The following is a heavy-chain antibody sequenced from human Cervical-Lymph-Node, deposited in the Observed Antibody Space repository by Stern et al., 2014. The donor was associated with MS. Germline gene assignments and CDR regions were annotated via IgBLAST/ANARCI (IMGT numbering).Heavy chain of an antibody. CDR1: GDTFGTYG. V-gene: IGHV1-18*01. CDR2: ISSYKGNT. D-gene: IGHD5-18*01. J-gene: IGHJ6*02. Sequence: MQLVESGTEVKKPGASVKVSCKASGDTFGTYGVNWVRQAPGQRLEWLGWISSYKGNTNYAQRLQGSVTLTTDTSPTTAYMELRSLRSDDTAVYYCAIMGTNGIDVWGQGTTVTVSS. CDR3: AIMGTNGIDV.